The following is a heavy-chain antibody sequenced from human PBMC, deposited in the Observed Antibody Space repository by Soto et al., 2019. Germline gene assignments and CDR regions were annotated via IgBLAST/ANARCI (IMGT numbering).Heavy chain of an antibody. V-gene: IGHV3-48*03. CDR3: ARAECSTPDCLTAYYSYGLDV. CDR1: VFTFSSFE. CDR2: INTAGTTK. Sequence: WGSLLLSCAASVFTFSSFEMRWVRQAPGRGLDLVSYINTAGTTKYYAESVKGRFTISRDNARNSLFLQMNSLSAEDTAVYYCARAECSTPDCLTAYYSYGLDVWGQGTTVTVSS. J-gene: IGHJ6*02. D-gene: IGHD2-2*01.